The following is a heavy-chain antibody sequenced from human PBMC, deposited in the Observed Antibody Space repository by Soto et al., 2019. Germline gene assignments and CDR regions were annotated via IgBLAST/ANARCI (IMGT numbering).Heavy chain of an antibody. CDR3: ARDYDILTGPLITGVTANY. V-gene: IGHV1-69*12. Sequence: QVQLVQSGAEVKKPGSSVKVSCKASGGTFSSYAISWVRQAPGQGLEWMGGIIPIFGTANYAQKFQGRVTSTADEXXSXAXXELSSLRSEDTAVYYCARDYDILTGPLITGVTANYWGQGTLVTVSS. CDR1: GGTFSSYA. J-gene: IGHJ4*02. D-gene: IGHD3-9*01. CDR2: IIPIFGTA.